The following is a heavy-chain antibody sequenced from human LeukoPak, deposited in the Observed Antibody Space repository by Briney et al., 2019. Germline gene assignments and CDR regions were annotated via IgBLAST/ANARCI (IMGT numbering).Heavy chain of an antibody. Sequence: GGSLRLSCVASGFIFRSYGMHWVRQAPGKGPEWVASIWHDGSDEYYVDSVKGRFTISRDNSMNTLYLQMNSLRAEDTAVYYCARDWSRLDPWGQGTLVTVSS. CDR2: IWHDGSDE. V-gene: IGHV3-33*01. CDR1: GFIFRSYG. CDR3: ARDWSRLDP. J-gene: IGHJ5*02.